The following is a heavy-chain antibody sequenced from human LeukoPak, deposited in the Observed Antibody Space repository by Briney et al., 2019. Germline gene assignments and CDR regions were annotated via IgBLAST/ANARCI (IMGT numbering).Heavy chain of an antibody. J-gene: IGHJ6*03. CDR2: MNPNSGNT. V-gene: IGHV1-8*03. CDR1: GYTFTSYD. CDR3: ARGWAESSSLNYMDV. Sequence: ASVKVSCKASGYTFTSYDINWVRQATGQGLEWMGWMNPNSGNTGYAQKFQGRDTITRNTSISTAYMELSSLRSEDTAVYYCARGWAESSSLNYMDVWGKGTTVTVSS. D-gene: IGHD6-13*01.